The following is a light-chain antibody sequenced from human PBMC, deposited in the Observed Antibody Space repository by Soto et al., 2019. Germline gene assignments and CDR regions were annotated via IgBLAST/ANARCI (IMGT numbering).Light chain of an antibody. CDR2: GAS. Sequence: EILMTQSPATLSVSPGERATVSCRASQSVSSNLAWYQQKPGQAPRLLIYGASTRATGIPDRFRGSGSGTDFTLTISRLEPEDFAVYYCQQYDSSPPSWTFGQGTKVDIK. CDR3: QQYDSSPPSWT. V-gene: IGKV3-15*01. CDR1: QSVSSN. J-gene: IGKJ1*01.